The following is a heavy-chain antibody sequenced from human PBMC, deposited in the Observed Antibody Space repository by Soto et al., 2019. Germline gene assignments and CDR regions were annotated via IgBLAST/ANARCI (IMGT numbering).Heavy chain of an antibody. CDR2: ISGSFENT. Sequence: GGSLRLSCAASGFTFSIYAMIWVRQAPVNGLEFVSAISGSFENTYYAASVKGRFTISRDNSKNTLYLQMNSLRADDTALYYCAKDAKSGSYRYYFDYWGQGTMVTVSS. D-gene: IGHD1-26*01. CDR3: AKDAKSGSYRYYFDY. CDR1: GFTFSIYA. V-gene: IGHV3-23*01. J-gene: IGHJ4*02.